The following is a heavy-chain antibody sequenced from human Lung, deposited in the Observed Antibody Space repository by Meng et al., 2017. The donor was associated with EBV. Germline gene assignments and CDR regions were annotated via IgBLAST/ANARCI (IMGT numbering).Heavy chain of an antibody. CDR2: INHSGST. CDR3: ARGGWSSSWGN. Sequence: QVQHQRWGEGLLKLSETLSLTCAVYGGSFSGYYWSRIRQHPGKGLEWIGEINHSGSTNYNPSLKSRVTISVDTSKNQFSLKLSSVTAADTAVYYCARGGWSSSWGNWGQGTLVTVSS. J-gene: IGHJ4*02. D-gene: IGHD6-13*01. CDR1: GGSFSGYY. V-gene: IGHV4-34*01.